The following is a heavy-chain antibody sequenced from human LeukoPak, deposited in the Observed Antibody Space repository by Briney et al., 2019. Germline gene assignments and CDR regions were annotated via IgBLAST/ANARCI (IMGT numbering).Heavy chain of an antibody. CDR2: IVPILGAT. CDR3: ARDRGYEGGFDY. Sequence: ASVKVSCKASGGTFSNYGINWVRQAPGQGPEWMGRIVPILGATSYAQEFQGRVTISADKSTTTVYMELSSLRSEDTAVYYCARDRGYEGGFDYWGQGTLVTVSS. V-gene: IGHV1-69*04. J-gene: IGHJ4*02. CDR1: GGTFSNYG. D-gene: IGHD5-12*01.